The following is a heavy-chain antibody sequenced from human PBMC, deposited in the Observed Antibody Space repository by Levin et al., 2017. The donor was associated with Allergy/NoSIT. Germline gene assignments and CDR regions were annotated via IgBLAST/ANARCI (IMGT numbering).Heavy chain of an antibody. D-gene: IGHD3-10*01. CDR3: ARVINFGLDPRAFDI. V-gene: IGHV4-59*01. J-gene: IGHJ3*02. Sequence: PGGSLRLSCTVSGGSISSYYWSWIRQPPGKGLEWIGYIYYSGSTNYNPSLKSRVTISVDTSKNQFSLKLSSVTAADTAVYYCARVINFGLDPRAFDIWGQGTMVTVSS. CDR2: IYYSGST. CDR1: GGSISSYY.